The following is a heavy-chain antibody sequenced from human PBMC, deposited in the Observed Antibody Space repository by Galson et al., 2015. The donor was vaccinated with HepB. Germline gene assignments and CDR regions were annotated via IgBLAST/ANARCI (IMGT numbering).Heavy chain of an antibody. CDR1: GFTLSSYS. D-gene: IGHD1-26*01. Sequence: SLRLSCAASGFTLSSYSMNWVRQAPGKGLEWVSYISSSSSTIYYADSVKGRFTISRDNAKNSLYLQMNSLRAEDTAVYYCASRSEWELHGALDYWGQGTLVTVSS. CDR2: ISSSSSTI. V-gene: IGHV3-48*01. CDR3: ASRSEWELHGALDY. J-gene: IGHJ4*02.